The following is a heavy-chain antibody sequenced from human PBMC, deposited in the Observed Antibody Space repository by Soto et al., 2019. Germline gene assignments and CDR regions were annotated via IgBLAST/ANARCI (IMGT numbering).Heavy chain of an antibody. D-gene: IGHD3-22*01. V-gene: IGHV4-4*02. CDR1: GGSISSSNW. CDR3: ARELNYYDSRGDYYYGMDV. Sequence: SETLSLTCAVSGGSISSSNWWSWVRQPPGKGLDCIGEFYHSGSTIYNPSLKSRVTISVDKSKNQFSLKLSSVTAADTAVYYCARELNYYDSRGDYYYGMDVWGQGTTVTVSS. CDR2: FYHSGST. J-gene: IGHJ6*02.